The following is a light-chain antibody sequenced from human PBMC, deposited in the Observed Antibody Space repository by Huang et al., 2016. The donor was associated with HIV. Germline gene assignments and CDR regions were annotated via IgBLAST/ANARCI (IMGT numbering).Light chain of an antibody. CDR2: KSS. J-gene: IGKJ1*01. CDR3: QQYNSYSWT. V-gene: IGKV1-5*03. Sequence: DIQMTQSPSTLSASVGDRVTITCRASQSISYWLAWYQQKPGKAPNLLFYKSSTLQSGVPSRFSGSGSGTEFTLTISSLQPDDFATYYCQQYNSYSWTFGQGTKVEIK. CDR1: QSISYW.